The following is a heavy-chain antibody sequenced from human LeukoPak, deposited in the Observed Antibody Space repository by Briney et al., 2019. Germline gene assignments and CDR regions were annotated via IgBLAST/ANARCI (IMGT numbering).Heavy chain of an antibody. V-gene: IGHV3-23*01. CDR3: AKVSCTGGTCSSFDY. J-gene: IGHJ4*02. CDR1: GFTFSSFV. CDR2: ISGSGVYE. D-gene: IGHD2-8*02. Sequence: PGGSLRLSCAASGFTFSSFVMSWVRQAPGKGLEWVSSISGSGVYEYYTDSVKGRFTISRDNSKNTLYVQMNSLRAEDTAVYYCAKVSCTGGTCSSFDYWGQGTLATVSS.